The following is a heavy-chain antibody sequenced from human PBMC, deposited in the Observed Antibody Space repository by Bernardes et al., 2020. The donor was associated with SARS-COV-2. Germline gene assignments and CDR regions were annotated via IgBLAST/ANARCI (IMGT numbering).Heavy chain of an antibody. J-gene: IGHJ4*02. Sequence: SKTLYLTCTVSGGSISAYYWSWFRQPPGKGLEWIGYPYYTGSTNYNPSLQSRVTISVDTSKNQFSLKLSSVTAADTAVYYCARGFDYWGQGILVTVSS. CDR3: ARGFDY. CDR1: GGSISAYY. CDR2: PYYTGST. V-gene: IGHV4-59*01.